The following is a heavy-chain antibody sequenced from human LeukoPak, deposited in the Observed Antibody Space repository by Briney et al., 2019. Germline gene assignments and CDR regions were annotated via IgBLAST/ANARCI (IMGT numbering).Heavy chain of an antibody. V-gene: IGHV3-23*01. J-gene: IGHJ4*02. CDR1: GFSFSSCA. CDR3: AKGRVGGWNGGDC. Sequence: GGSLRLSCAASGFSFSSCAVTWVRQAPGKGLEWVSAITGGGGSTTYYADSVKGRFTISADNSKNTLYLQMHSLRAEDTAIYYCAKGRVGGWNGGDCWGQGTLVTVSS. CDR2: ITGGGGSTT. D-gene: IGHD1-1*01.